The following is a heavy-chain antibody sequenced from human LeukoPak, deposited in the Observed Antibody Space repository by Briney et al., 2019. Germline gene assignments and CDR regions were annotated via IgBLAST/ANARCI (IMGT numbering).Heavy chain of an antibody. CDR2: INHSGST. CDR1: GGSFSGHY. Sequence: SETLSLTCAVYGGSFSGHYWTWIRQPPGKGLEWIGEINHSGSTTYNPSLNNRVTISVDTSKNQFSLKLTSVTAADTALYYCARCSYSYYYMDVWGKGTTVTVSS. CDR3: ARCSYSYYYMDV. J-gene: IGHJ6*03. V-gene: IGHV4-34*01. D-gene: IGHD2-21*01.